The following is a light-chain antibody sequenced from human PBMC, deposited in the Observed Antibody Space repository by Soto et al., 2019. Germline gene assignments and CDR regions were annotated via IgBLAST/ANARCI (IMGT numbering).Light chain of an antibody. V-gene: IGLV1-47*01. CDR3: AAWDDSLSGFYV. Sequence: QSVLTQSPSASGTPGQTVTISCSGSSGTNYVYWYQQLPGTAPKLLIYRNNQRPSGVPDRFSGSKPGTSASLAISGLRSEDEADYYCAAWDDSLSGFYVFGTGTKVTVL. CDR1: SGTNY. J-gene: IGLJ1*01. CDR2: RNN.